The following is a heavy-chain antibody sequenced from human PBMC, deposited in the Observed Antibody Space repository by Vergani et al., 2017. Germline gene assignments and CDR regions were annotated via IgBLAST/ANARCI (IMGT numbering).Heavy chain of an antibody. D-gene: IGHD6-19*01. CDR1: GFTFSSYS. V-gene: IGHV3-21*01. J-gene: IGHJ4*02. CDR3: AGDGDSRGWYGLASY. Sequence: EVQLVESGGGLVKPGGSLRLSCAASGFTFSSYSMNWVRQAPGKGLEWVSSISSSSSYIYYADSVKGRFTISRDNAKNSLYLQMNSLRAEDTAVYYCAGDGDSRGWYGLASYWGQGTLVTVSS. CDR2: ISSSSSYI.